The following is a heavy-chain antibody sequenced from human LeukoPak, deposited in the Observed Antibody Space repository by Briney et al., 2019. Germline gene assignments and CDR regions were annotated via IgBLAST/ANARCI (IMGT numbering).Heavy chain of an antibody. Sequence: GRSLRLSCAASGFTFDDYAMHWVRQAPGKGLEWVSGISWNSGSIGYADSVKGRFTISRDNAKNSLFLEMNSLRAEDTAVYFCARDGCTSTTCSTLGGFNHWAQGTLVTVSS. CDR3: ARDGCTSTTCSTLGGFNH. V-gene: IGHV3-9*01. J-gene: IGHJ4*02. CDR2: ISWNSGSI. CDR1: GFTFDDYA. D-gene: IGHD2-2*01.